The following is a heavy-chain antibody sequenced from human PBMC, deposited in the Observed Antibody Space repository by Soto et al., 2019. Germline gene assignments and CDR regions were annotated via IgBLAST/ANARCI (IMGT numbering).Heavy chain of an antibody. Sequence: ETLSLTCAVYGGSFSGYYWSWVRQAPGKGLEWVSGISGSGGATSYADSVKGRFTISRDNSKNTLYLQMNSLSAEDTAIYYCAKDAIMVRSSFNYFDFWGQGALVTVSS. J-gene: IGHJ4*02. CDR2: ISGSGGAT. V-gene: IGHV3-23*01. CDR1: GGSFSGYY. D-gene: IGHD2-8*01. CDR3: AKDAIMVRSSFNYFDF.